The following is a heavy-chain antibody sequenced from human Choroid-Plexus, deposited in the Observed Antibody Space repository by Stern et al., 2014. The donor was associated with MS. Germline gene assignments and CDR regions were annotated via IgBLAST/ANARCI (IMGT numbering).Heavy chain of an antibody. Sequence: VQLVESGGGVVQPGRPLRLSCVASGFTFGSCAMHWVRQALGKGLEWVAGVSYDGSYKYYADSVKGRFTISRDNSQNTLYMQMSSLRPEDTAVYYCAKDRHYLTYFFDHWGQGSLVTVSS. D-gene: IGHD2/OR15-2a*01. CDR2: VSYDGSYK. CDR3: AKDRHYLTYFFDH. V-gene: IGHV3-30*18. CDR1: GFTFGSCA. J-gene: IGHJ5*02.